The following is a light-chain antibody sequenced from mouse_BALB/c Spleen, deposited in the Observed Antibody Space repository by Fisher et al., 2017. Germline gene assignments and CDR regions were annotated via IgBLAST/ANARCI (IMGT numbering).Light chain of an antibody. J-gene: IGKJ2*01. CDR2: STS. V-gene: IGKV4-57-1*01. CDR3: QQWSSNPYT. CDR1: SSVSSSY. Sequence: DIVLTQTTAIMSASLGERVTMTCTASSSVSSSYLHWYQQKSGASPKLWIYSTSNLASGVPARFSGSGSGTSYSLTISRMEAEDAATYYCQQWSSNPYTFGGGTKLEIK.